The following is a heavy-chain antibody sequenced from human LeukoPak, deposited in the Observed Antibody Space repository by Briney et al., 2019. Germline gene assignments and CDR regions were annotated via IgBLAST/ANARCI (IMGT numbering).Heavy chain of an antibody. V-gene: IGHV4-59*08. D-gene: IGHD6-19*01. CDR3: ARAAVAGDYFDY. J-gene: IGHJ4*02. CDR2: IYYSGST. Sequence: SETLSLTCTVSGGSISSYYWSWIRQPPGKGLEWIGYIYYSGSTYYNPSLKSRVTISLDTSKNQFSLKLSSVTAADTAVYYCARAAVAGDYFDYWGQGTLVSASS. CDR1: GGSISSYY.